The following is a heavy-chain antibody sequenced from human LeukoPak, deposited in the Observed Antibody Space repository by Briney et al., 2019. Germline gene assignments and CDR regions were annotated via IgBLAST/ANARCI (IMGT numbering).Heavy chain of an antibody. CDR3: ARGRGSGSYYGYSDY. V-gene: IGHV3-21*01. D-gene: IGHD1-26*01. Sequence: GGSLRLSCAASGFTFSSYSMNWVRQAPGKGLEWVSSISSSSSYIYYADSVKGRFTISRDNAKNSLYLQMNSLRAEDTAVYYCARGRGSGSYYGYSDYWGQGTLVTVSS. CDR2: ISSSSSYI. CDR1: GFTFSSYS. J-gene: IGHJ4*02.